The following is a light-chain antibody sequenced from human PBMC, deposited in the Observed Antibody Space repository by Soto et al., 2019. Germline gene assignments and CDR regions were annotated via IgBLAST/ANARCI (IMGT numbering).Light chain of an antibody. J-gene: IGKJ1*01. CDR3: QQYGSSPTT. CDR2: GAS. Sequence: EMGLTQSPGTLSLSPGERATLSCRASQSVSSNLAWYQQKPGQAPRLLIYGASSRATGIPDRVSGSGSGTDFTLTISRLEPEDLAVYYCQQYGSSPTTFGQGTKVDIK. CDR1: QSVSSN. V-gene: IGKV3-20*01.